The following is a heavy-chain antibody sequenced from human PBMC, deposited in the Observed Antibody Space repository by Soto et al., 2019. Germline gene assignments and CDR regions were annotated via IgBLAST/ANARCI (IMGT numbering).Heavy chain of an antibody. Sequence: SLRLSCAASGFTFSSYAMSWVRQAPGKGLEWVSAISGSGGSTYYADPVKGRFTISRDNSKNTLYLQVNSLRAEDTAVYYCAKAGRSIFGPADYWGQGTLVTVSS. V-gene: IGHV3-23*01. CDR1: GFTFSSYA. D-gene: IGHD3-3*01. J-gene: IGHJ4*02. CDR2: ISGSGGST. CDR3: AKAGRSIFGPADY.